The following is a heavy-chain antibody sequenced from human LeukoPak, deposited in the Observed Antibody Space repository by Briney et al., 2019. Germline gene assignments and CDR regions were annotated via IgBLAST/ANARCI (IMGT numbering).Heavy chain of an antibody. V-gene: IGHV3-30*02. D-gene: IGHD1-26*01. CDR3: AKDSGSYYFDY. CDR2: TRYDGSNK. Sequence: SGGSLRLSCAASGFTFSSYGMHWVRQAPGKGLEWVAFTRYDGSNKYYADSVKGRFTISRDNSKNTLYLQMNSLRAEDTAVYYCAKDSGSYYFDYWGQGTLVTVSS. CDR1: GFTFSSYG. J-gene: IGHJ4*02.